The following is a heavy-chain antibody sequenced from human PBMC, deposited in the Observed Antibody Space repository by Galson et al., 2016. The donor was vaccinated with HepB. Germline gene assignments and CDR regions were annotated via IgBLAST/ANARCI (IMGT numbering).Heavy chain of an antibody. CDR1: GFTFSRSG. CDR3: ARELVRSAFDL. Sequence: SLRLSCAGSGFTFSRSGLNWVRQAPGKGLQWISYISSSFSTIYYAASVMGRFTISRDNAKNSVYLQMHSLRDDDTAVYYCARELVRSAFDLWGQGTMVTVSS. V-gene: IGHV3-48*02. CDR2: ISSSFSTI. J-gene: IGHJ3*01. D-gene: IGHD6-6*01.